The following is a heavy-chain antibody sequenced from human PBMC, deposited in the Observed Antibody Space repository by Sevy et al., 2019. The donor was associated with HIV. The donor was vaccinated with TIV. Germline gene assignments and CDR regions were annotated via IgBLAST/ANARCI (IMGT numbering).Heavy chain of an antibody. CDR1: GYTLTKLS. D-gene: IGHD2-15*01. Sequence: ASVKVSWKVSGYTLTKLSIHWVRQAPGKGLEWMGDFDPQYGETIYAQTFQGRLTMTEDTSPDTAFMELSSLTPEDTAVYYCTAVGLRYFSGSSSYQGDWFDPWGQGTLVTVSS. V-gene: IGHV1-24*01. CDR2: FDPQYGET. J-gene: IGHJ5*02. CDR3: TAVGLRYFSGSSSYQGDWFDP.